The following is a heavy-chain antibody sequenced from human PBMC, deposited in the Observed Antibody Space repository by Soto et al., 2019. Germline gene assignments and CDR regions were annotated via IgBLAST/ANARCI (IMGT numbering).Heavy chain of an antibody. CDR1: GGSFSTYY. Sequence: TSETLSLTCAVYGGSFSTYYWNWIRQPPGKGLEWIGEINHSGSTHYNPSLKSRVTISVDTSKNQFSLKLSSVTAADTAVYYCARVRHCSSTSCQPSRGYYYYGMDVWGQGTTVTVSS. V-gene: IGHV4-34*01. D-gene: IGHD2-2*01. CDR2: INHSGST. CDR3: ARVRHCSSTSCQPSRGYYYYGMDV. J-gene: IGHJ6*02.